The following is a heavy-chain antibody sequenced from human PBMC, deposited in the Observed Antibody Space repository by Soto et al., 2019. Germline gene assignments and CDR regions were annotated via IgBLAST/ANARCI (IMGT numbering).Heavy chain of an antibody. CDR1: GFTFSSYG. Sequence: GGSLRLSCAASGFTFSSYGMHWVRQAPGKGLEWVAVIWYDGSNKYYADSVKGRFTISRDNSKNTLYLQMNSLRAEDTAVYYCANEVGRGGYDYGPFSGMDVWGQGTTVTVSS. D-gene: IGHD5-12*01. J-gene: IGHJ6*02. CDR2: IWYDGSNK. V-gene: IGHV3-33*06. CDR3: ANEVGRGGYDYGPFSGMDV.